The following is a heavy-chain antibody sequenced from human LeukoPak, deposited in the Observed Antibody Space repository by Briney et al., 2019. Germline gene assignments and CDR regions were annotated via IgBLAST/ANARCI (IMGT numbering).Heavy chain of an antibody. D-gene: IGHD3-22*01. CDR1: GFTFSSYW. J-gene: IGHJ4*02. CDR3: ARDSGYCLDY. CDR2: INSDGSST. V-gene: IGHV3-74*01. Sequence: GGSLRLSCAASGFTFSSYWMHWVRQAPEKGLVWVSRINSDGSSTSYADSVKGRFTISRDNAKNTLYLQMNSLRAEDAAVYYCARDSGYCLDYWGQGTLVTVSS.